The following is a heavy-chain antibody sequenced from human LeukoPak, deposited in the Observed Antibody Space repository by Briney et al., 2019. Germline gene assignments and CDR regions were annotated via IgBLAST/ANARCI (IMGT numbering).Heavy chain of an antibody. J-gene: IGHJ4*02. D-gene: IGHD3-16*02. CDR2: SRNKANRYTT. Sequence: GGSLRLPCATSGFTFSDHYMNWVRQAPGRGLEWIGLSRNKANRYTTQYAASVRDRFTISRDDSQNLLYLQMNSMKDEDTAVYYCARGGVIANHFDSWGQGTLVTVSS. V-gene: IGHV3-72*01. CDR3: ARGGVIANHFDS. CDR1: GFTFSDHY.